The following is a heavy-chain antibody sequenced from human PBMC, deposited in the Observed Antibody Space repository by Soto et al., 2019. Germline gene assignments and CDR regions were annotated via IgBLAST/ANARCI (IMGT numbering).Heavy chain of an antibody. V-gene: IGHV4-39*02. Sequence: SETLSLTCTVSGGSISSSSYYWGWIRQPPGKGLEWIGSIYHSGSTYYNPSLKSRVTISVDTSKNQFSLKLTSVTAADTAVYYCARDKITGLFDYWGQGTLVNVSS. J-gene: IGHJ4*02. CDR2: IYHSGST. CDR1: GGSISSSSYY. D-gene: IGHD2-8*02. CDR3: ARDKITGLFDY.